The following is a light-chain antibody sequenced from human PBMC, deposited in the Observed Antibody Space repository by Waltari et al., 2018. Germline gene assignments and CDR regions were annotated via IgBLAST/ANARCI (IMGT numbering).Light chain of an antibody. J-gene: IGLJ3*02. CDR1: SSDFGGYKY. CDR2: EVN. V-gene: IGLV2-8*01. Sequence: QSALTQHPAASGSPGPSVTISGTGTSSDFGGYKYVSWYQRHPGKAPKLLIYEVNKRPSGVPVRFSGSKSGNTASLTVSGLQAEDEAEYSCSSYAGSNNWVFGGGTKLTVL. CDR3: SSYAGSNNWV.